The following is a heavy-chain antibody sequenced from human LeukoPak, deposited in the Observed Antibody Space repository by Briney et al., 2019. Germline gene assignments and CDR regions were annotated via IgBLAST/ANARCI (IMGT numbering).Heavy chain of an antibody. CDR1: GGTFSSYD. CDR2: IIPIFDTT. J-gene: IGHJ4*02. V-gene: IGHV1-69*05. Sequence: ASVKVSCKASGGTFSSYDISWVRQAPGQGLEWMGGIIPIFDTTNYAQKFQGRVTITTDESTSTAYMELSSLRSEDTAVYYCARELLRSEAPEYYFDYWGQGTLVTVSS. CDR3: ARELLRSEAPEYYFDY.